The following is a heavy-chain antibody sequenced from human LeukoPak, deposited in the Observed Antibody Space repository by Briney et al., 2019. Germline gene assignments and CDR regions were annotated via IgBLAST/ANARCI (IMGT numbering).Heavy chain of an antibody. J-gene: IGHJ5*01. Sequence: GGSLRLSCAASGFAFRTYWMRWVRQAPGKGLEWVANIKEDGSQIDYVDSVRGRFTIFRDNAKNSLFLQMNSLRAEDTAVYYCARGNSTNWIDSLGQGTLVSVSS. CDR3: ARGNSTNWIDS. CDR1: GFAFRTYW. D-gene: IGHD5-24*01. CDR2: IKEDGSQI. V-gene: IGHV3-7*01.